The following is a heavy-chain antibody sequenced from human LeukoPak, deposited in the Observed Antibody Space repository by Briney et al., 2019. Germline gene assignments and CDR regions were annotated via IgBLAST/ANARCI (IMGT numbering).Heavy chain of an antibody. J-gene: IGHJ2*01. CDR1: GFTFSSYW. D-gene: IGHD3-9*01. CDR2: IKQDGSEK. Sequence: GGSLRLSCAASGFTFSSYWMSWVRQAPGKGLEWVANIKQDGSEKYYVDSVKGRFTISRDNAKNSLYLQMNSLRAEDTAVYYCAREGLYYDILTGYNTGYFDLWGRGTPVTVSS. CDR3: AREGLYYDILTGYNTGYFDL. V-gene: IGHV3-7*01.